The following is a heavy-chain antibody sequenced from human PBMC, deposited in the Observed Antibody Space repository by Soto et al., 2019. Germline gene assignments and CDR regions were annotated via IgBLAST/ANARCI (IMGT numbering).Heavy chain of an antibody. D-gene: IGHD2-2*02. CDR2: IWYDGSNK. CDR1: GFTFSSYG. V-gene: IGHV3-33*01. J-gene: IGHJ4*02. CDR3: ARQRTIPPRTHYYFDY. Sequence: QVQLVESGGGVVQPGRSLRLSCAASGFTFSSYGMHWVRQAPSKGLEWVAVIWYDGSNKYYADSVKGRFTISRDNSKNTLYLQMNSLRAEDTAVYYCARQRTIPPRTHYYFDYWGQGTLVTVSS.